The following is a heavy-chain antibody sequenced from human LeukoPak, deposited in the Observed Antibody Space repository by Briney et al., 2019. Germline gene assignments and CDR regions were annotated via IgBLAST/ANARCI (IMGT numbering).Heavy chain of an antibody. V-gene: IGHV3-21*01. CDR2: ISGSSGYI. CDR3: AREGLTWGSSSWYFDY. Sequence: GGSLRLSCAASTFTFSSFALHWVRQAPGKGLEWVSSISGSSGYIYYADSVKGRFTISRDNAKNSLYLQMNSLRAEDTAVYYCAREGLTWGSSSWYFDYWGQGTLVTVSS. CDR1: TFTFSSFA. D-gene: IGHD6-13*01. J-gene: IGHJ4*02.